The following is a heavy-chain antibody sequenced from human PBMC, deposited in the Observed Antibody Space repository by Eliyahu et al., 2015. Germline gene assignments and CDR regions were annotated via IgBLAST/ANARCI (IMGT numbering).Heavy chain of an antibody. Sequence: EVQLVQSGGXVRKPGESLKISCXASGYSFTTYWIGWVRQMPGKGLEWMGIIYPADSDTTYSPSFQGQVTISADKSIKTAYLQWASLKASDTAMYYCARGTRSDYFQDWGQGTLV. J-gene: IGHJ1*01. D-gene: IGHD2-2*01. CDR3: ARGTRSDYFQD. CDR2: IYPADSDT. V-gene: IGHV5-51*01. CDR1: GYSFTTYW.